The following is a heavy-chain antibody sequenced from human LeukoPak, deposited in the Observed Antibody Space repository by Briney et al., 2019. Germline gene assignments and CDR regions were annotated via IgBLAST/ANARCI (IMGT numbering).Heavy chain of an antibody. J-gene: IGHJ4*02. V-gene: IGHV3-74*01. CDR1: GFSVSSNY. CDR2: SNEDGSTT. CDR3: IRDLGGRSGH. D-gene: IGHD1-26*01. Sequence: PGGSLRLSCAASGFSVSSNYMSWVRQAPGKGLVWVSRSNEDGSTTNYADSVKGRFTISRDNAKNTLYLQMNSLTAEDTAVYYCIRDLGGRSGHWGQGTLVPVSS.